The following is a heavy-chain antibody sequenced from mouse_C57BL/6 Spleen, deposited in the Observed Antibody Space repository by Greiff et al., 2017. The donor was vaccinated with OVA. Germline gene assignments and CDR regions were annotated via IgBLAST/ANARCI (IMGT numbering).Heavy chain of an antibody. CDR2: ISSGSSTI. V-gene: IGHV5-17*01. CDR3: ARGDDYEGYYFDY. Sequence: EVQGVESGGGLVKPGGSLKLSCAASGFTFSDYGMHWVRQAPEKGLAWVAYISSGSSTIYYADTVKGRFTISRDNAKNTLFLQMTSLRSEDTAMYYCARGDDYEGYYFDYWGQGTTLTVSS. D-gene: IGHD2-4*01. J-gene: IGHJ2*01. CDR1: GFTFSDYG.